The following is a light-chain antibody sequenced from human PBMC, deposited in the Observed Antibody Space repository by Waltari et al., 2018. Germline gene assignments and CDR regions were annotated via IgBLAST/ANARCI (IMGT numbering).Light chain of an antibody. Sequence: QSALTQPASVSGSPGQSITISCTGTSSDVGGYNYVSCYQQHPGKAPKLMIYEVSNRPSGVSNRFSGSKSGNPASLPISGLQAEDEADYYCSSYTSSSTVVFGGGTKLTVL. CDR1: SSDVGGYNY. CDR2: EVS. J-gene: IGLJ2*01. CDR3: SSYTSSSTVV. V-gene: IGLV2-14*01.